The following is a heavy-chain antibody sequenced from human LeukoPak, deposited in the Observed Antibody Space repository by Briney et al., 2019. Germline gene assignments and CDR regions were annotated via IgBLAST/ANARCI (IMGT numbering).Heavy chain of an antibody. D-gene: IGHD3-10*01. CDR1: GYTFTSHD. J-gene: IGHJ3*02. CDR3: ARGGSYLSAFDI. V-gene: IGHV1-8*03. CDR2: MNPNSGNT. Sequence: ASVKVSCKASGYTFTSHDINWVRQATGQGLEWMGWMNPNSGNTGYAQKFQGRVTITRNTSISTAYMELSSLRAEDTAVYYCARGGSYLSAFDIWGQGTMVTVSS.